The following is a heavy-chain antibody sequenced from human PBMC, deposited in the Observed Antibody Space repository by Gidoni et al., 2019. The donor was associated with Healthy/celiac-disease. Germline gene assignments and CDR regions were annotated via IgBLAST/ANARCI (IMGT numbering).Heavy chain of an antibody. D-gene: IGHD6-19*01. J-gene: IGHJ4*02. CDR3: ANLGSGWYGGDY. CDR1: GFTFDYYA. V-gene: IGHV3-9*01. CDR2: ISCNSGSI. Sequence: EVQLVESGGGLVQPGRSLRLSCAASGFTFDYYAMHWVRPAPGKGLEWVSGISCNSGSIGYADSVKGRFTISRDNAKNSLYLQMNSLRAEDTALYYCANLGSGWYGGDYWGQGTLVTVSS.